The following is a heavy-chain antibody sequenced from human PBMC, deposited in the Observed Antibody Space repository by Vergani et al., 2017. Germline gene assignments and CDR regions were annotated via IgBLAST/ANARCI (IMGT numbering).Heavy chain of an antibody. Sequence: QVQLQESGPGLEKPSQTLSLTCTVSGGSISSGSYYWSWIRQPAGKGLEWIGRIYTSGSTNYNPSLKSRVTISVDTSKNQFSLKLSSVTAADTAVYYCARDSAAAGTEYYYYGMDVWGQGTTVTVSS. CDR2: IYTSGST. V-gene: IGHV4-61*02. CDR1: GGSISSGSYY. J-gene: IGHJ6*02. CDR3: ARDSAAAGTEYYYYGMDV. D-gene: IGHD6-13*01.